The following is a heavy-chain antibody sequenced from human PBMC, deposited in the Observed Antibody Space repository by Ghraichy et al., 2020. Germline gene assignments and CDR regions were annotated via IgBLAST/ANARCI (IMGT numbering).Heavy chain of an antibody. D-gene: IGHD2-8*02. CDR3: ARGRGYCTGGSCFIYFAD. V-gene: IGHV3-7*03. CDR1: GFTFSSFW. CDR2: IKQDGSER. Sequence: LSLTCAASGFTFSSFWMTWVRQAPGKGLEWVATIKQDGSERYYVDSVKGRFTVSRDNAKSSLYLQMDSLRTEDTAVYYCARGRGYCTGGSCFIYFADWGQGTLVPVSS. J-gene: IGHJ4*02.